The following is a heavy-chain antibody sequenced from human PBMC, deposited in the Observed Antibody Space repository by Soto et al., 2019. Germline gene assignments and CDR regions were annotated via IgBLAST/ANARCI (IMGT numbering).Heavy chain of an antibody. V-gene: IGHV3-23*01. J-gene: IGHJ3*01. CDR3: AKDLILCSDFLCFPAFHV. Sequence: VELLESGGGLVQPGGSLRLSCEASGFTFSDFGLTWVRQGPGEGLEWVSSITAYDGSTYYAETVKGRLTMSRDNSRNTVFLNMTSLRAEDTATYFCAKDLILCSDFLCFPAFHVWGQGTMVTVSA. CDR1: GFTFSDFG. CDR2: ITAYDGST. D-gene: IGHD3-10*01.